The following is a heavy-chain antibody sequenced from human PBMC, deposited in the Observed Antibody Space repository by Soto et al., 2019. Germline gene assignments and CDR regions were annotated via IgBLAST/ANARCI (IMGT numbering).Heavy chain of an antibody. D-gene: IGHD6-13*01. CDR3: AIQTSGIAAAGAGYYYYYGMDV. V-gene: IGHV5-51*01. CDR2: IYPGDSDT. J-gene: IGHJ6*02. Sequence: PGESLKISCETSGYSFTNFWISWVRQMPGKGLEWMGIIYPGDSDTRYSPSFQGQVTISADKSISTAYLQWSSLKASDTAMYYCAIQTSGIAAAGAGYYYYYGMDVWGQGTTVTVSS. CDR1: GYSFTNFW.